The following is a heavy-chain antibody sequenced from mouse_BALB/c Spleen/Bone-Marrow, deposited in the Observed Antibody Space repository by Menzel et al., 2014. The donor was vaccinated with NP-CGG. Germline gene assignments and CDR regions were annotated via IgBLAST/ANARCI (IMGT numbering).Heavy chain of an antibody. CDR1: GYTFTSHW. Sequence: QVQLQQSGAELMRPGVSVKVSCKAYGYTFTSHWINWVKQRPGQGLEWHGNIYPSDSYTNYNQNFKDKATLTVDKSSSTAYMQLSSPTSEDSAVYYCTRQYGNYYAMDYWGQGTSVTVSS. CDR2: IYPSDSYT. V-gene: IGHV1S126*01. D-gene: IGHD2-10*02. J-gene: IGHJ4*01. CDR3: TRQYGNYYAMDY.